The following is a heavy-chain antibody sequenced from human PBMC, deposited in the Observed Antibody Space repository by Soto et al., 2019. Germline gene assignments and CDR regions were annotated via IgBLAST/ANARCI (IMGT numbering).Heavy chain of an antibody. CDR1: GASIASGGHY. CDR3: ARSSPAGYYFDY. J-gene: IGHJ4*02. D-gene: IGHD3-10*01. CDR2: INDRGTT. V-gene: IGHV4-31*03. Sequence: QVQLQESGPGLVKPSQTLSLTCSVSGASIASGGHYWTWIRQHPGKGLEWVGHINDRGTTHYNPSLRSRVTMSVDTSKNQFSLKMSSVTAVDTAVYYCARSSPAGYYFDYWGQGTLVTVSS.